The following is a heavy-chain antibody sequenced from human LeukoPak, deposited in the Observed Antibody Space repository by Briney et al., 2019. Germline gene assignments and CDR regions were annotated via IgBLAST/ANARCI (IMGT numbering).Heavy chain of an antibody. D-gene: IGHD1-26*01. V-gene: IGHV3-21*01. CDR1: GFTFSSYE. Sequence: GGSLRLSCAASGFTFSSYEMNWVRQAPGKGLEWVSSISSSSSYIYYADSVKGRFTISRDNAKNSLYLQMNSLRAEDTAVYYCASVGAQYYFDYWGQGTLVTVSS. CDR2: ISSSSSYI. CDR3: ASVGAQYYFDY. J-gene: IGHJ4*02.